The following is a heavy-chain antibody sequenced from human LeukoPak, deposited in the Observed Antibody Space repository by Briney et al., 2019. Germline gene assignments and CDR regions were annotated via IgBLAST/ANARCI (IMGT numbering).Heavy chain of an antibody. D-gene: IGHD3-22*01. CDR2: IIPILGIA. J-gene: IGHJ4*02. CDR3: ARAMIVVAENYYFDY. Sequence: ASVKVSCKASGGTFSSYAISWVRQAPGQGLEWMGRIIPILGIANYAQMFQGRVTITADKSTSTAYMELSSLRSEDTAVYYCARAMIVVAENYYFDYWGQGTLVTVSS. V-gene: IGHV1-69*04. CDR1: GGTFSSYA.